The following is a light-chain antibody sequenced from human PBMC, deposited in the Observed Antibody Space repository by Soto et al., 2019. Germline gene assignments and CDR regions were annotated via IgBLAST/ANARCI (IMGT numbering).Light chain of an antibody. CDR1: SSNIGAGYD. J-gene: IGLJ2*01. Sequence: QSALTQPPSVSGAPGQRVTISCTGSSSNIGAGYDVHWYQQLPGTAPKLLIYGNSNRPSGVPDRFSGSKSGTSASLAITGLQAEDEADYYCQSYDSSLSAHVVFGGGTKLTVL. CDR2: GNS. CDR3: QSYDSSLSAHVV. V-gene: IGLV1-40*01.